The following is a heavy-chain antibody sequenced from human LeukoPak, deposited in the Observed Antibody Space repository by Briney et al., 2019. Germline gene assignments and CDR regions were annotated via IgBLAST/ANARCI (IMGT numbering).Heavy chain of an antibody. V-gene: IGHV1-2*02. D-gene: IGHD5-18*01. Sequence: ASVKVSCKASGYTFTGYYMHWVRQAPGQGLEWMGWINPNSGGTNYAQKFQGRVTMTRDTSISTAYMELSRLRSDDTAVYYCARDLGYVDTAMVDHWGQGTLVTVSS. CDR1: GYTFTGYY. J-gene: IGHJ4*02. CDR3: ARDLGYVDTAMVDH. CDR2: INPNSGGT.